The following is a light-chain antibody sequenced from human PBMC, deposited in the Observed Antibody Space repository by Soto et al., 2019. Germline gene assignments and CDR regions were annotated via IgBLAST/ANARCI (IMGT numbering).Light chain of an antibody. CDR1: SSDVGGYNY. CDR3: SSYTSSSTL. V-gene: IGLV2-14*01. Sequence: QSALTQPASVSGSPGQSITISCTGTSSDVGGYNYVSWDQQHPGKAPKLMIYDVSNRPSGVSNRFSGSKSGNTASLPISGLQAEDEADYYCSSYTSSSTLFGGGTQLTVL. J-gene: IGLJ2*01. CDR2: DVS.